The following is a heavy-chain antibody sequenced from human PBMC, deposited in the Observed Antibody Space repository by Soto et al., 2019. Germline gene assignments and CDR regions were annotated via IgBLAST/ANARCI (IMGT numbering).Heavy chain of an antibody. Sequence: SETLSLTCTVSGGSISSGDYYWSWIRQPPGKGLEWIGYIYYSGSTYYNPSLKSRVTISVDTSKNQFSLKLSSVTAADTAVYYCARVYYDSSGYYYPEGAFDIWGQGTMVTVSS. J-gene: IGHJ3*02. V-gene: IGHV4-30-4*02. CDR2: IYYSGST. CDR3: ARVYYDSSGYYYPEGAFDI. CDR1: GGSISSGDYY. D-gene: IGHD3-22*01.